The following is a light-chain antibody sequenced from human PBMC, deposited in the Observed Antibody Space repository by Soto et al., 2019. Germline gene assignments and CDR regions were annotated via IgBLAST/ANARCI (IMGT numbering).Light chain of an antibody. J-gene: IGKJ3*01. CDR3: QQYNNWLFT. Sequence: TKSPGAVSLSPEERASLSCIAIQSFSSNLAWYQQKPGQAPRLLIYGVDTRATGIPARFRCSGSGTEFTLTISSLQSEDFAVYYCQQYNNWLFTFGHGTKVDI. CDR2: GVD. CDR1: QSFSSN. V-gene: IGKV3-15*01.